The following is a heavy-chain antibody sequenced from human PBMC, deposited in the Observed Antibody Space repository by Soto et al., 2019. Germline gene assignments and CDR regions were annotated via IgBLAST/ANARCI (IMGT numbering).Heavy chain of an antibody. CDR3: ARHLTIFGVVMLDAFDI. CDR2: INPNSGGT. D-gene: IGHD3-3*01. CDR1: GGTFSSYA. J-gene: IGHJ3*02. V-gene: IGHV1-2*04. Sequence: GASVKVSCKASGGTFSSYAISWVRQAPGQGLEWMGWINPNSGGTNYAQKFQGWVTMTRDTSISTAYMELSSVTAADTAVYYCARHLTIFGVVMLDAFDIWGQGTMVTVSS.